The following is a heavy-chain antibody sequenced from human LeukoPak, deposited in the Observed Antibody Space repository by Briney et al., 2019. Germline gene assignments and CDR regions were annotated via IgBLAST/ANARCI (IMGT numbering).Heavy chain of an antibody. V-gene: IGHV3-23*01. J-gene: IGHJ4*02. CDR1: GFTFSSYA. D-gene: IGHD1-14*01. Sequence: GGSLRLSCAASGFTFSSYAMSWVRQAPGKVLKWVSAISGSGGSTYYADSVKGRFTISRDNSKNTLYLQMNSLRAGDTAIYYCAKCNWNHRDYWGQGTLVTVSS. CDR2: ISGSGGST. CDR3: AKCNWNHRDY.